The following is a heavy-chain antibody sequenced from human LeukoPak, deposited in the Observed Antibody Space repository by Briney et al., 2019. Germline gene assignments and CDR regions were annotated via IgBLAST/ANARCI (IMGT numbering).Heavy chain of an antibody. J-gene: IGHJ6*03. CDR3: ARDNYRDYYYYMDV. CDR2: IYTSGST. D-gene: IGHD4-11*01. CDR1: GGSISSYY. V-gene: IGHV4-4*07. Sequence: SETLSLTCTVSGGSISSYYWSWIRQPAGKGLEWIGRIYTSGSTNYNPSLKSRVTMSVDTSKDQFSLKLSSVTAADTAVYYCARDNYRDYYYYMDVWGKGTTVTVSS.